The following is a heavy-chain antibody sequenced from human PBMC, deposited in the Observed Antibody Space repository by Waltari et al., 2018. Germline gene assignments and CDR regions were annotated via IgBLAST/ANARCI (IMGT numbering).Heavy chain of an antibody. CDR1: GFTSSSCS. D-gene: IGHD1-26*01. Sequence: EVQLVESGGGLVQPGGSLRLSCAASGFTSSSCSMDWVRQAPGKGLEWVSYISSSSSTIYYADSVKGRFTISRDNAKNSLYLQMNSLRAEDTAVYYCASRPELLDYWGQGTLVIVSS. V-gene: IGHV3-48*01. J-gene: IGHJ4*02. CDR3: ASRPELLDY. CDR2: ISSSSSTI.